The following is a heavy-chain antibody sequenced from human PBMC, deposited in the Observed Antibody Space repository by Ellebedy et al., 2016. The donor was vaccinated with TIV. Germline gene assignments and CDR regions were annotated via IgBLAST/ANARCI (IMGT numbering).Heavy chain of an antibody. CDR2: ISGSGTST. CDR3: AKDLRATGGNWDPAFDY. Sequence: PGGSLRLSCAASGFTFSRSAMGWIRQAPGKGLEWVSSISGSGTSTSYADSVKGRFTISRDNSKNTRYLQMTSLRVEDTAVYYCAKDLRATGGNWDPAFDYWGQGTLVTVSS. V-gene: IGHV3-23*01. J-gene: IGHJ4*02. CDR1: GFTFSRSA. D-gene: IGHD1-1*01.